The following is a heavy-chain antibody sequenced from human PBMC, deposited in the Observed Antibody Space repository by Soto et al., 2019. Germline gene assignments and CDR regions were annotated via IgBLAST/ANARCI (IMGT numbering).Heavy chain of an antibody. CDR3: AHEGFGSDNRFDP. CDR2: IYWNDEK. Sequence: QITLKESGPTLVTPTQTLTLTCTFSGFSLTPTXXXXXXXXQPPRKCLEWLGFIYWNDEKRHRPSLRSRLTXXKDXXXXXXXLXXXDXDPVDTAXXSCAHEGFGSDNRFDPWGQGTVVIVSP. CDR1: GFSLTPTXXX. V-gene: IGHV2-5*01. D-gene: IGHD3-10*01. J-gene: IGHJ5*02.